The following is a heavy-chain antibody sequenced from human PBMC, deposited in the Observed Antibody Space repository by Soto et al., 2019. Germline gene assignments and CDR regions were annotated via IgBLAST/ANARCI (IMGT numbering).Heavy chain of an antibody. J-gene: IGHJ6*02. D-gene: IGHD1-1*01. CDR1: GYTFTGYY. CDR3: ARAHQMEITLTTRYYYYYGLDV. CDR2: INPNSGGT. Sequence: ASVKVSCKASGYTFTGYYMHWVRQAPGQGLEWMGWINPNSGGTNYAQKFQGRVTMTRDTSISTAYMELSRLRSDDTAVYYCARAHQMEITLTTRYYYYYGLDVWGQGTTVTVSS. V-gene: IGHV1-2*02.